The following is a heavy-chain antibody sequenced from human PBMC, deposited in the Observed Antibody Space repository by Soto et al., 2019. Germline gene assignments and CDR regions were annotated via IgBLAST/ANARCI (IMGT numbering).Heavy chain of an antibody. J-gene: IGHJ4*02. Sequence: EVQLLESGGGLVQPGGSLRLSCAASGFTFSSYAMSWVRQAPGKGLEWVSAITDSGVSTYYTDSVKGRFTISRDNSKNTLYLQMNSLRAEDTAVYYCAKDRLIVPAAHVYWGQGTLVTVSS. V-gene: IGHV3-23*01. D-gene: IGHD2-2*01. CDR2: ITDSGVST. CDR3: AKDRLIVPAAHVY. CDR1: GFTFSSYA.